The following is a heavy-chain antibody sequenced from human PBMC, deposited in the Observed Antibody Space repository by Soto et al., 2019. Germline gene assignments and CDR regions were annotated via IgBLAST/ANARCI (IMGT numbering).Heavy chain of an antibody. D-gene: IGHD5-18*01. CDR3: ARKGIQNLFDY. V-gene: IGHV4-39*01. CDR2: IYYSGST. Sequence: PSETLSLTCTVSGGSISSSSYYWGWIRQAPGKGLEWIGRIYYSGSTYYNPSLKSRVTISVDTSKNQFSLKLSSVTAADTAVYYCARKGIQNLFDYWGQGTLVTV. J-gene: IGHJ4*02. CDR1: GGSISSSSYY.